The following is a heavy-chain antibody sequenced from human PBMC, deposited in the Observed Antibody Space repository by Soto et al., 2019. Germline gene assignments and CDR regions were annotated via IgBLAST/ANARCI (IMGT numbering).Heavy chain of an antibody. J-gene: IGHJ4*02. CDR1: GFTFSSYA. Sequence: QVQLVQSGGGVVQPGRSLRLSCAASGFTFSSYAMHWVRQAPGKGLEWVAVISYDGSNKYYADSVKGRFTISRDNSKNTLYLQMSSLRAEDTAVCYCARGPTLYYGPIYWCQGTLVTVSS. D-gene: IGHD3-10*01. CDR3: ARGPTLYYGPIY. CDR2: ISYDGSNK. V-gene: IGHV3-30-3*01.